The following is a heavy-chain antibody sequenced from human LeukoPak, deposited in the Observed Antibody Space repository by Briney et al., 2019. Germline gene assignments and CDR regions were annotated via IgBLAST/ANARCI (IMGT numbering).Heavy chain of an antibody. V-gene: IGHV1-2*02. D-gene: IGHD3-22*01. J-gene: IGHJ3*02. CDR2: INPNSGGT. CDR3: ARSVGDYYDSSGYWVSYAFDI. Sequence: ASVKVSCKASGYTFTGYYMHWVRQAPGQGLEWMGWINPNSGGTNYAQKFQGRVTMTRDTSISTAYMELSRLRSDDTAVYYCARSVGDYYDSSGYWVSYAFDIWGQGTMVTVSS. CDR1: GYTFTGYY.